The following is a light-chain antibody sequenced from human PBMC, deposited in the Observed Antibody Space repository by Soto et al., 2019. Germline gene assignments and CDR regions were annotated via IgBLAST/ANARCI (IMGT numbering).Light chain of an antibody. CDR2: RNS. CDR3: AAWDDSLGSHAV. V-gene: IGLV1-47*01. J-gene: IGLJ7*01. CDR1: SSNIGINH. Sequence: QSVLTQPPSASGNPGQTVTISCSGSSSNIGINHVYWYQQLPGTAPKLLIYRNSQRPSGIPDRFSGSKSGTSASLAISGLRSEDEADYYCAAWDDSLGSHAVFGGGTQLTVL.